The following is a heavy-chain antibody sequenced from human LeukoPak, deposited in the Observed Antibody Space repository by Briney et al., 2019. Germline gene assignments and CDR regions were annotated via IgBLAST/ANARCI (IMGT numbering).Heavy chain of an antibody. J-gene: IGHJ4*02. CDR2: IYYSWST. D-gene: IGHD3-22*01. V-gene: IGHV4-59*01. CDR3: ARVSSSGILDY. CDR1: GGSLINYY. Sequence: AETLSLTCTVSGGSLINYYWSWIRQPPGKGVEWIGYIYYSWSTNYNRSRKSRVTISVDPSKNQFSVKLSYVTAADTAVYYCARVSSSGILDYWGQGTLVTVSS.